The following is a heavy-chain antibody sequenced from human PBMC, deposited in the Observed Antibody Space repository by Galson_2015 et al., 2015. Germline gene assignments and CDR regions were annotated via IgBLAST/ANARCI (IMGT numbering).Heavy chain of an antibody. CDR1: EVTFRSSY. CDR3: ARQILDYDFWSGYYPTNFDY. J-gene: IGHJ4*02. Sequence: SMRLPCAAAEVTFRSSYLSWVRQAPGKGLEWVSSISSTTTYIYYAASVKGRFTISRDNAKNSLYLKLNSLGAEDTAVYYCARQILDYDFWSGYYPTNFDYWGQGTLVTVSS. CDR2: ISSTTTYI. V-gene: IGHV3-21*01. D-gene: IGHD3-3*01.